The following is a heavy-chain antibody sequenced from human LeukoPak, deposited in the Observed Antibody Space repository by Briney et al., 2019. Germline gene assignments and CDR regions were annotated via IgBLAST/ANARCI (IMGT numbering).Heavy chain of an antibody. CDR2: INHSGST. CDR1: GGSIISYY. Sequence: SETLSLTCTVSGGSIISYYWSWIRQPPVKGLEWIGEINHSGSTNYNPSLKSRVTISVDTSKNQFSLKLSSVTAADTAVYYCARVYYSNSYDYWYFDLWGRGTLVTVSS. D-gene: IGHD6-13*01. V-gene: IGHV4-34*01. J-gene: IGHJ2*01. CDR3: ARVYYSNSYDYWYFDL.